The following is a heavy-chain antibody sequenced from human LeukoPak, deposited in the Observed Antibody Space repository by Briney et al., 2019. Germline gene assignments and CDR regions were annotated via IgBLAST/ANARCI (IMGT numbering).Heavy chain of an antibody. Sequence: SVKVSCKASGGTFSSYAISWVRQAPGQGLEWMGGIIPIFGTANYAQKFQGRVTITADESTSTAYMELSSLRSEDTAVYYCARDPRTNGVWENWFDPWGQGTLVTVSS. D-gene: IGHD2-8*01. J-gene: IGHJ5*02. CDR2: IIPIFGTA. CDR3: ARDPRTNGVWENWFDP. V-gene: IGHV1-69*13. CDR1: GGTFSSYA.